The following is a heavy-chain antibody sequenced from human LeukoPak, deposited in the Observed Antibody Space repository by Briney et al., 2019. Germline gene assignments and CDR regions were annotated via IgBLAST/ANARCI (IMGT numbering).Heavy chain of an antibody. D-gene: IGHD6-19*01. J-gene: IGHJ6*03. V-gene: IGHV3-30*02. CDR3: ARVLSGSGSLYYYYYYMDV. CDR1: VFTFSSYG. CDR2: IRSDGNKK. Sequence: GGSLRLSCAASVFTFSSYGMYWVRQAPGKGLEWVAFIRSDGNKKYYADSVRGRFTISRDNSKNTLYLQVNSLRAEDTAVYYCARVLSGSGSLYYYYYYMDVWGKGTTVTISS.